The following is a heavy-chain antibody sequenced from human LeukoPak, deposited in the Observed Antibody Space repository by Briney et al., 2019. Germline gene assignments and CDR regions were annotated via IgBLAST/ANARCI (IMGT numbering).Heavy chain of an antibody. Sequence: SETLSLTCDVSGGSISSGGYSWSWIRQPPGKGLAWIGYIYYSGSTYYDPSLKSRVTISVDTSKNQFSLELSSVTAADTAVYYCARDGGGYGSGSSKDYWGQETLVTVSS. CDR2: IYYSGST. V-gene: IGHV4-30-4*07. CDR3: ARDGGGYGSGSSKDY. J-gene: IGHJ4*02. D-gene: IGHD3-10*01. CDR1: GGSISSGGYS.